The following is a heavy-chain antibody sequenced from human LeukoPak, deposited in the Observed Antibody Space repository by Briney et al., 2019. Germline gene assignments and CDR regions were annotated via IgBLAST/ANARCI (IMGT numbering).Heavy chain of an antibody. J-gene: IGHJ4*02. CDR1: GYTLASYG. Sequence: ASVKVSCKAAGYTLASYGISWVRQAPGQGLEWMGWISAYNSYDKGNTNYAQKFQDRVTMTADTATSTAFMELRSLRSDDTAVYYCTRDRSSNDYWGQGTLVTVSS. CDR3: TRDRSSNDY. CDR2: ISAYNSYDKGNT. V-gene: IGHV1-18*01. D-gene: IGHD6-6*01.